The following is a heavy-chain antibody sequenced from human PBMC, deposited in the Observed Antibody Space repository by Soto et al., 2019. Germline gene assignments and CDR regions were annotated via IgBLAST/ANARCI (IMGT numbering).Heavy chain of an antibody. CDR3: ARLEMATMGYYYYGMDV. CDR1: GGSVSSGSYY. CDR2: IYYSGST. J-gene: IGHJ6*02. D-gene: IGHD5-12*01. V-gene: IGHV4-61*01. Sequence: SETLSLTGTVSGGSVSSGSYYWSWIRQPPGKGLEWIGYIYYSGSTNYNPSLRSRVAISVDTSKNQFSLKLSSVTAADTAVYYCARLEMATMGYYYYGMDVWGQGTTVTVSS.